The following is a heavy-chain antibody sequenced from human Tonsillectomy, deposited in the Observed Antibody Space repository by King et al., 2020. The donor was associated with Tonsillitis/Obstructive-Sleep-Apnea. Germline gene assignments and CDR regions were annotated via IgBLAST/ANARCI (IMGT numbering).Heavy chain of an antibody. Sequence: VQLVESGAEVKKPGESLKISCTGSGYSFTSYWIGWVRQMPGKGLEWMGIIYPGDSDTRYSPSFQGQVTISADKSISTAYLQWSSLKASDTAMYYCARSPLGYCSSTSCYDNWFDPWGQGTLVTVSS. CDR1: GYSFTSYW. J-gene: IGHJ5*02. CDR2: IYPGDSDT. CDR3: ARSPLGYCSSTSCYDNWFDP. V-gene: IGHV5-51*01. D-gene: IGHD2-2*01.